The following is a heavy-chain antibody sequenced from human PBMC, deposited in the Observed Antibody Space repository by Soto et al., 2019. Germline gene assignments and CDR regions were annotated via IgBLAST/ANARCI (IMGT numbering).Heavy chain of an antibody. CDR2: ISYDGSNK. D-gene: IGHD5-18*01. CDR3: AKERGIQPWLYVSGSGYGMDV. J-gene: IGHJ6*02. Sequence: GGSLRLSCAASGFTFSSYGMHWVRQAPGKGLEWVAVISYDGSNKYYADSVKGRFTISRDNSKNTLYLQMNSLRAEDTAVYYCAKERGIQPWLYVSGSGYGMDVWGQGTTVTVSS. V-gene: IGHV3-30*18. CDR1: GFTFSSYG.